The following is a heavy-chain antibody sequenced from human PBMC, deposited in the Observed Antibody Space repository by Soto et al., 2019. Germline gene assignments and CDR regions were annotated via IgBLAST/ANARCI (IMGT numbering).Heavy chain of an antibody. CDR1: GFTFSNAW. CDR3: TTGSKYSGSPETFDI. J-gene: IGHJ3*02. V-gene: IGHV3-15*01. CDR2: IKSKTDGGTT. Sequence: LRLSCAASGFTFSNAWMGWVRQAPGKGLEWVGRIKSKTDGGTTDYAAPVKGRFTISRDDSKNTLYLQMNSLKTEDTAVYYCTTGSKYSGSPETFDIWGQGTMVTVSS. D-gene: IGHD1-26*01.